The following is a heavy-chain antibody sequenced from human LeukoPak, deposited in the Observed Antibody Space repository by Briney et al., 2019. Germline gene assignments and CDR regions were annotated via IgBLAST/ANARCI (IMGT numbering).Heavy chain of an antibody. CDR1: GGSIISSSHY. J-gene: IGHJ4*02. D-gene: IGHD6-13*01. CDR2: IYYNGGT. Sequence: SETLSLTCTVSGGSIISSSHYWAWIRQPPGKGLEWIGSIYYNGGTFHSPSLKSRASISVDTSKNQFSLKLSSVTAADTSVYFCAREEASAADYWGQGTLVTVSS. V-gene: IGHV4-39*01. CDR3: AREEASAADY.